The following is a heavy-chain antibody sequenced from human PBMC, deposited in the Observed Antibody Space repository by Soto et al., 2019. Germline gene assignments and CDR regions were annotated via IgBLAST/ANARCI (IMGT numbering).Heavy chain of an antibody. CDR3: ARTDVYTSQGDYFAS. Sequence: SLSPSCAVSGASISVGGNSGNWIRQPPGKGLEWIGYVHHTGSTYYTPSLKSRVTISLDRSKNQFSLKLTSVTAADTAVYYCARTDVYTSQGDYFASGGQGALV. CDR1: GASISVGGNS. J-gene: IGHJ4*02. CDR2: VHHTGST. D-gene: IGHD1-20*01. V-gene: IGHV4-30-2*01.